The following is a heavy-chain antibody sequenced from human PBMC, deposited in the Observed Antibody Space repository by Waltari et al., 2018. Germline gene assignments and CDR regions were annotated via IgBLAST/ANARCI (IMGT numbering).Heavy chain of an antibody. D-gene: IGHD1-1*01. Sequence: QGQAVQSRAEVKKPGAAVKLSCKVAGYILTALPIHWVRQAPGKGLEWMGGFDAEEGKRIDAQKFQGRVTMTEHTSTYTAYMELSSLRSEDTAVDYCATDSRGGNDGFDIWSQGTMVTVSS. CDR1: GYILTALP. CDR2: FDAEEGKR. J-gene: IGHJ3*02. CDR3: ATDSRGGNDGFDI. V-gene: IGHV1-24*01.